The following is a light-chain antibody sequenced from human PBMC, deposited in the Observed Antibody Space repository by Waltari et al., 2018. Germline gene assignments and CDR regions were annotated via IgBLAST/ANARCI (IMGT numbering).Light chain of an antibody. CDR1: QSVTSNY. CDR2: GAS. Sequence: EIVLTQSPGTLSLSPGERATLSCRASQSVTSNYLAWYQQKPGQAPRLLIYGASSRATDIPGRFSGSGSGTDFTLTISRLEPEGFAVYYCQHYGSSPETFGQGTKLEIK. V-gene: IGKV3-20*01. CDR3: QHYGSSPET. J-gene: IGKJ2*01.